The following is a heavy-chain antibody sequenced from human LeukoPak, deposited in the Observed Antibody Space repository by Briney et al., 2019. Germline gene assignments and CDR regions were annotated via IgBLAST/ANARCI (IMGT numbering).Heavy chain of an antibody. CDR3: ANIARVAGRIDY. Sequence: PGGSLRLSCAASGFSFSSDELNWVRQAPGKGLEWLSYISTSGRTTYYADSVKGRFTISRDNSKNTLYLQMNSLRAEDTAVYYCANIARVAGRIDYWGQGTLVTVSS. V-gene: IGHV3-48*03. CDR2: ISTSGRTT. CDR1: GFSFSSDE. J-gene: IGHJ4*02. D-gene: IGHD6-19*01.